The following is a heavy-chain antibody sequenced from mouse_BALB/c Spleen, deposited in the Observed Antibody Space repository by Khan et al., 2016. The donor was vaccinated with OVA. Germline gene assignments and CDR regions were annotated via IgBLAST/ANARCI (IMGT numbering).Heavy chain of an antibody. J-gene: IGHJ3*01. CDR1: GYTFSSYY. CDR2: FNPSNGGT. CDR3: TRAGYAKPFAY. Sequence: QVQLQQSGAELVKPGASVKLSCKASGYTFSSYYMYWVKQRPGQGLEWFGGFNPSNGGTNFNEKFKTKATLTVDTSSSTAFMQLSSLTSEDSAVLYWTRAGYAKPFAYWGQGTLVTVSA. V-gene: IGHV1S81*02. D-gene: IGHD2-10*02.